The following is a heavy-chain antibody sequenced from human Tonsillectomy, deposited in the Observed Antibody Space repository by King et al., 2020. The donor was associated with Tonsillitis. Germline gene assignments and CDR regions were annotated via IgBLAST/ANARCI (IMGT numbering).Heavy chain of an antibody. CDR1: GASVSTSSYY. D-gene: IGHD6-19*01. CDR2: IYYDGSP. CDR3: ARHVGYDNGWYELEY. Sequence: QLQESGPRLVKPSETLSLTCTVSGASVSTSSYYWGWIRQTPGRGLEWIVSIYYDGSPYYNPSLKSRVTISLDTSKNQFSLKLFSVTAADTAVYYCARHVGYDNGWYELEYWGQGTLVTVSS. J-gene: IGHJ4*02. V-gene: IGHV4-39*01.